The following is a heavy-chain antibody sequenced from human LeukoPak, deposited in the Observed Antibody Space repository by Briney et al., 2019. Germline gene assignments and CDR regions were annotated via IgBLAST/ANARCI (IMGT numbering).Heavy chain of an antibody. Sequence: ASVKVSCKASGGTFSSYAISWVRQAPGQGPEWMGGFIPIFGTANYAQKFQGRVTITTDESTSTAYMELSSLRSEDTAVYYCATGPYCSGGSCPKAFDYWGQGTLVTVSS. CDR2: FIPIFGTA. J-gene: IGHJ4*02. V-gene: IGHV1-69*05. D-gene: IGHD2-15*01. CDR1: GGTFSSYA. CDR3: ATGPYCSGGSCPKAFDY.